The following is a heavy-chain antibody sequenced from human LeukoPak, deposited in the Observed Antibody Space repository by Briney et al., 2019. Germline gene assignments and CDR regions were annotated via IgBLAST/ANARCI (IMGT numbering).Heavy chain of an antibody. D-gene: IGHD5-18*01. Sequence: GESLKISCKGSGYSFTSYWIGWVRQMPGKGLEWMGIIYPGDSDTRYSPSFQGQVTISADKSISTAYLQWSSLKASDTTMYYCARLGGEFTAMDLGWFDPWGQGTLVTVSS. V-gene: IGHV5-51*01. J-gene: IGHJ5*02. CDR1: GYSFTSYW. CDR3: ARLGGEFTAMDLGWFDP. CDR2: IYPGDSDT.